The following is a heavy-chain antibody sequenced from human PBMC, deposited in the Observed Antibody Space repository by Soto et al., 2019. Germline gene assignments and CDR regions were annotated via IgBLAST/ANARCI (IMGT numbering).Heavy chain of an antibody. CDR2: ISYDGSSQ. V-gene: IGHV3-30*18. CDR1: GFTFNIYG. CDR3: AKDQASGQGSFDS. J-gene: IGHJ4*02. Sequence: GGALRLSCAASGFTFNIYGMHLVRQPPDKWLELVAIISYDGSSQYYADSVKGRFTISRDNSKNTLFMQMTSLRADETAVYYCAKDQASGQGSFDSWGQGTLVPSPQ.